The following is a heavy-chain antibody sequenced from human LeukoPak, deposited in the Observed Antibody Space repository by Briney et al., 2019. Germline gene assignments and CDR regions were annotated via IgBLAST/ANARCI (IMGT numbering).Heavy chain of an antibody. J-gene: IGHJ3*02. CDR3: ARHVVPGSFYDGPDI. D-gene: IGHD1-26*01. CDR1: GGSISSSNW. Sequence: PSGTLSLTCAVSGGSISSSNWWSWVRQPPGKGLEWIGEIYHSGSTNYNPSLKSRVTISVDKSKNQFSLKLSSVTAADTAVYYCARHVVPGSFYDGPDIWGQGTMVTVSS. CDR2: IYHSGST. V-gene: IGHV4-4*02.